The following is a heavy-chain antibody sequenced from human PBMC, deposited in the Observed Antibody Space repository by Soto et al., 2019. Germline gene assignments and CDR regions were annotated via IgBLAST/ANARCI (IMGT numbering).Heavy chain of an antibody. CDR1: GFSLSNARMG. V-gene: IGHV2-26*01. J-gene: IGHJ5*02. Sequence: ESGPTLVNPTETLPLTCTVSGFSLSNARMGVSWIRQPPGKALEWLAHIFSNDEKSYSTSLKSRLTISKDTSKSQVVLTMTNMDPVDTATYYCARSRYKWNPQYKWFDPWGQGTLVTVSS. CDR3: ARSRYKWNPQYKWFDP. D-gene: IGHD1-20*01. CDR2: IFSNDEK.